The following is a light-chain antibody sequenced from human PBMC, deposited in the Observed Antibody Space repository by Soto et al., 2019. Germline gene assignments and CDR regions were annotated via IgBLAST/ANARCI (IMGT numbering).Light chain of an antibody. J-gene: IGLJ2*01. Sequence: SSELTQPPSVSVSPGQTASITCSGDKLGDKYGCWYQQKPGQSPVLVIYQHTRRPSGIPERFSGSSSGNTATLTISGTQAMDEADYYCQAWDSSTAHVVFGGGTKLTVL. CDR3: QAWDSSTAHVV. V-gene: IGLV3-1*01. CDR2: QHT. CDR1: KLGDKY.